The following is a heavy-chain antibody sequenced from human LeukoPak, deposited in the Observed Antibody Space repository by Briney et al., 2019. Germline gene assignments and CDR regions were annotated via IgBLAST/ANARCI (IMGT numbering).Heavy chain of an antibody. CDR1: GFTVSSNY. D-gene: IGHD3-22*01. CDR2: IYSGGST. CDR3: ARGRGVVVIAYFDY. Sequence: PGGSLRLSCAASGFTVSSNYMSWVRQAPGKGLVWVSVIYSGGSTYYADSVKGRFTISRDNSKNTLYLQMNSLRAEDTAVYYCARGRGVVVIAYFDYWGQGTLVTVSS. V-gene: IGHV3-53*01. J-gene: IGHJ4*02.